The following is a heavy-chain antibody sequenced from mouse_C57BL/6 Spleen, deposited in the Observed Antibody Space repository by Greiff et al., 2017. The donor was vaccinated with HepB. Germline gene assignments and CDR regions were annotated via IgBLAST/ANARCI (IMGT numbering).Heavy chain of an antibody. CDR3: ARYGSSGYTY. CDR2: IDPSDSYT. V-gene: IGHV1-69*01. D-gene: IGHD3-2*02. J-gene: IGHJ2*01. Sequence: QVQLQQSGAELVMPGASVKLSCKASGYTFTSYWMHWVKQRPGQGLEWIGEIDPSDSYTNYNQKFKGKSTLTVDKSSSTAYMQLSSLTSEDSAVYYCARYGSSGYTYWGQGTTLTVSS. CDR1: GYTFTSYW.